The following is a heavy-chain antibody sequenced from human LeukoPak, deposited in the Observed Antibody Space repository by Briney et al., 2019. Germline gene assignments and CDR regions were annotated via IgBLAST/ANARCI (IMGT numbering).Heavy chain of an antibody. CDR2: IYSSGST. CDR1: GGSINSYY. J-gene: IGHJ2*01. Sequence: PPETLSLTCTVSGGSINSYYWSWMRQPPGKGLEWIGHIYSSGSTNYSPSLKSRVTLSADTSKNQFSLRLSSVTAADTAVYYCARMGGIAVAGYWYFDLWGRGTLVTVSS. CDR3: ARMGGIAVAGYWYFDL. V-gene: IGHV4-59*01. D-gene: IGHD6-19*01.